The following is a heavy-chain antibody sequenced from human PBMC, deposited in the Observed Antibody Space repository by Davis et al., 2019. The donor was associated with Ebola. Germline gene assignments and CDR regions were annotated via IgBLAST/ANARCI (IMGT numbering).Heavy chain of an antibody. D-gene: IGHD3-22*01. Sequence: GGSLRLSCAASGFTFTTYSMNWVRQAPGKGLEWVSYISSSGSTIYYADSVKGRFTISRDNAKKSLYLQMNSLRAEDTAVYYCARGGGYYDSSGYVYWGQGTLVTVSS. CDR2: ISSSGSTI. CDR1: GFTFTTYS. V-gene: IGHV3-48*04. CDR3: ARGGGYYDSSGYVY. J-gene: IGHJ4*02.